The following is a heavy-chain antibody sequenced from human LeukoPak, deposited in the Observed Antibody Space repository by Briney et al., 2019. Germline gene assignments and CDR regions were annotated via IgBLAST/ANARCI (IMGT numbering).Heavy chain of an antibody. D-gene: IGHD6-13*01. J-gene: IGHJ5*02. CDR2: FSGIGGST. V-gene: IGHV3-23*01. Sequence: GESMRLSCAASGFTFSSYAISWVRQAAGKGMEWVSAFSGIGGSTYYAGSVKGRFTTPRDNSKNTPYLQMNSLRADDTAVYYCAKAGSSWYLDWFDPWGQGTLVTVSS. CDR3: AKAGSSWYLDWFDP. CDR1: GFTFSSYA.